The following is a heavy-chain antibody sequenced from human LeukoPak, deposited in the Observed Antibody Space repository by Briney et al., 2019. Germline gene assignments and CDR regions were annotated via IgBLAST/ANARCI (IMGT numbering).Heavy chain of an antibody. CDR2: ISAYNGNT. CDR1: GYTFTSYG. J-gene: IGHJ6*02. Sequence: ASVKVSCKASGYTFTSYGISWVRQAPGQGLEWMGWISAYNGNTNYAQKLQGRVTMTTDTSTSTAYMELRSLRSDDTAVYYCARVGVRYFRWLPDYYGMDVWGQGTTVTVSS. D-gene: IGHD3-9*01. CDR3: ARVGVRYFRWLPDYYGMDV. V-gene: IGHV1-18*01.